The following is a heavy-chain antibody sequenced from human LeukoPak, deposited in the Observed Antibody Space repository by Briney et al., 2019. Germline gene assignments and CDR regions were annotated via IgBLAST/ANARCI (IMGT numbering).Heavy chain of an antibody. Sequence: QTGGSLRLSCAASGFTFSSYWMSWVRQAPGKGLEWVANIKQDGSEKYYADSVKGRFTVSRDNAKNSLYLQMNSLRVEDTAVYYCARWLYSSGWAIDYWGQGTLVTVSS. CDR1: GFTFSSYW. CDR2: IKQDGSEK. CDR3: ARWLYSSGWAIDY. J-gene: IGHJ4*02. V-gene: IGHV3-7*01. D-gene: IGHD6-19*01.